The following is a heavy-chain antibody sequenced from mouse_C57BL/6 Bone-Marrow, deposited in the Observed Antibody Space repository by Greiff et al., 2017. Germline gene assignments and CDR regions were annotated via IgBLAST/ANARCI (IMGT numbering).Heavy chain of an antibody. D-gene: IGHD1-1*01. CDR3: AISYYYGSSYSHWYFDV. CDR1: GYTFTSYW. Sequence: QVQLQQPGAELVMPGASVKLSCKASGYTFTSYWMHWVKQRPGQGLEWIGEIDPSDSYTNYNQKFKGKSTLTVDKSSSTAYMQLSSLTSEDSAVYYCAISYYYGSSYSHWYFDVWGTGTTVTVSS. J-gene: IGHJ1*03. V-gene: IGHV1-69*01. CDR2: IDPSDSYT.